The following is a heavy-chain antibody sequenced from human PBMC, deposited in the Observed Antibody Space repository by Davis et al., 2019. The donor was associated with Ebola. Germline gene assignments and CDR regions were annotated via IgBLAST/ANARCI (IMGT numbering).Heavy chain of an antibody. J-gene: IGHJ4*02. CDR1: GGSFSGYY. V-gene: IGHV4-34*01. CDR2: TYYSGST. CDR3: ARLDSQRYFDY. D-gene: IGHD3/OR15-3a*01. Sequence: SETLSLTCAVYGGSFSGYYWGWVRQPPGLGLEWIGSTYYSGSTYYNPSLKSRVTISVDTSNNQFSLKLNSVTAADTAMYYCARLDSQRYFDYWGQGTLVTISS.